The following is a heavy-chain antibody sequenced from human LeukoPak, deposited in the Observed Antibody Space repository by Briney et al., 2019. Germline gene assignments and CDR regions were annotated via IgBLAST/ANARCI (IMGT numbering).Heavy chain of an antibody. CDR3: ARDPDGPPGGMDV. CDR1: GFTVSSNY. V-gene: IGHV3-53*01. Sequence: PGGSLRLSCAASGFTVSSNYMSWVRQAPGKGLEWVSVIYSAGSTYYADSVKGRFTISRDNPKNTLFLQMNSLRVEDTAVYYCARDPDGPPGGMDVWGQGTTVTVSS. D-gene: IGHD2-8*01. J-gene: IGHJ6*02. CDR2: IYSAGST.